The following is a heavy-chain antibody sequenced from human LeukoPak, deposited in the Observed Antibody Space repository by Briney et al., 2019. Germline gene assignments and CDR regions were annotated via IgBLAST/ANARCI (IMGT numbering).Heavy chain of an antibody. CDR1: GGTFSSYA. Sequence: ASGEVSCKASGGTFSSYAISWVRQAPGQGLEWMGRIIPILGIANYAQKFQGRVTITADKSTSTAYMELSSLRSEDTAVYYCARDLWLTRGGYSYGLLKRGFDYWGQGTLVTVSS. D-gene: IGHD5-18*01. CDR3: ARDLWLTRGGYSYGLLKRGFDY. J-gene: IGHJ4*02. CDR2: IIPILGIA. V-gene: IGHV1-69*04.